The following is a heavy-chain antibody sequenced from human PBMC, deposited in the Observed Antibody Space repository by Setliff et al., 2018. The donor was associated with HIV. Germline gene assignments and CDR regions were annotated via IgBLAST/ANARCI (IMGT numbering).Heavy chain of an antibody. V-gene: IGHV3-30*02. D-gene: IGHD3-16*01. CDR1: GYTFSNYV. Sequence: SVKVSCKASGYTFSNYVMQWVRQAPGKGLEWVAFIRYDGSNKYYADSVKGRFTISRDNSKNTLYLQMDSLRAEDTAVYYCARDYVWGRRAFDIWGPGTMVTVSS. CDR2: IRYDGSNK. CDR3: ARDYVWGRRAFDI. J-gene: IGHJ3*02.